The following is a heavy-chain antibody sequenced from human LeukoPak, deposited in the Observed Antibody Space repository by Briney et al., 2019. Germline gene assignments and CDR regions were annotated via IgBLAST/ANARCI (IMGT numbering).Heavy chain of an antibody. D-gene: IGHD3-3*01. V-gene: IGHV1-69*01. CDR3: ASPYYDFWSGYYHFKDAFDI. Sequence: ASVKVSCKAYGGTFSSYAISWVRQAPGQGLEWMGGIIPIFGTANYAQKFQGRVTITADESTSTAYMELSSLRSEDTAVYYCASPYYDFWSGYYHFKDAFDIWGQGTMVTVSS. J-gene: IGHJ3*02. CDR1: GGTFSSYA. CDR2: IIPIFGTA.